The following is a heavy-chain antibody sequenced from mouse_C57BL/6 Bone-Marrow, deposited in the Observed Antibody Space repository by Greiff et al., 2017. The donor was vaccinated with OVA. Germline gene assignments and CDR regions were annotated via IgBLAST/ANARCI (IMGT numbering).Heavy chain of an antibody. D-gene: IGHD4-1*01. V-gene: IGHV1-64*01. CDR2: IHPNSGST. CDR3: ALNWEGRYFDV. CDR1: GYTFTSYW. J-gene: IGHJ1*03. Sequence: VQLQQPGAELVKPGASVKLSCKASGYTFTSYWMHWVKQRPGQGLEWIGMIHPNSGSTNYNEKFKSKATLTVDKSSSTAYMQLSSLTSEDSAVYYCALNWEGRYFDVWGTGTTVTVSS.